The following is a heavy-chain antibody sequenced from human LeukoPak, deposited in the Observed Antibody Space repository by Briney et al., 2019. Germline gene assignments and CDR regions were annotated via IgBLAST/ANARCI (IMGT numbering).Heavy chain of an antibody. Sequence: PGRSLRLSCAASGFTFSSYGMHWVRQAPGKGLEWVAVISYDGSNKYYADSVKGRFTISRDNSKNTLYLQMNSLRAEDTAVYYCAKDSGDVLTGSTLNWFDPWGQGTLVTVSS. CDR3: AKDSGDVLTGSTLNWFDP. CDR1: GFTFSSYG. D-gene: IGHD3-9*01. V-gene: IGHV3-30*18. J-gene: IGHJ5*02. CDR2: ISYDGSNK.